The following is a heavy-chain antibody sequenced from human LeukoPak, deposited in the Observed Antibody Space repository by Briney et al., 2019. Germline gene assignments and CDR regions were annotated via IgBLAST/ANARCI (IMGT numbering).Heavy chain of an antibody. CDR2: IRSEAVDETK. CDR1: GFAFGDYA. V-gene: IGHV3-49*04. J-gene: IGHJ6*03. CDR3: TTCNYARNYFYYMDV. D-gene: IGHD3-9*01. Sequence: PGRSLRLSCAVSGFAFGDYAMSWVRQAPGKGLEWIGFIRSEAVDETKEYAASVRGRFTISRDDCKSYAYLQMNRLKTEDTDVYYCTTCNYARNYFYYMDVWGKGTTVIVSS.